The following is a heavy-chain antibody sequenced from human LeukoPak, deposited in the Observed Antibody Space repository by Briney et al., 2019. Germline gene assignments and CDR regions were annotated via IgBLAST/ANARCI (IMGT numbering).Heavy chain of an antibody. CDR3: AKDSLKWGIAAAGTVY. D-gene: IGHD6-13*01. CDR1: GFTFSSYA. V-gene: IGHV3-23*01. Sequence: GGSLRLSCAASGFTFSSYAMSWVRQAPGKGPEWVSAISGSGGSTYYADSVKGRFTISRDNSKNTLYLQMNSLRAEDTAVYYCAKDSLKWGIAAAGTVYWGQGTLVTVSS. CDR2: ISGSGGST. J-gene: IGHJ4*02.